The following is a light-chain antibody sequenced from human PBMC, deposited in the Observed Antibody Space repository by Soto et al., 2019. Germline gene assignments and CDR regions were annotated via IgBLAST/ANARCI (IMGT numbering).Light chain of an antibody. CDR1: QGICNY. Sequence: DIQMTQSPSSLSASVGDRVTITCRASQGICNYLAWYQQKPGRVPNFLISGASILQSGVPSRFSGSGSGTDFTFTISSLQPEDVATYYCQKYNSAPLTFGGGTKVEIK. V-gene: IGKV1-27*01. CDR2: GAS. J-gene: IGKJ4*01. CDR3: QKYNSAPLT.